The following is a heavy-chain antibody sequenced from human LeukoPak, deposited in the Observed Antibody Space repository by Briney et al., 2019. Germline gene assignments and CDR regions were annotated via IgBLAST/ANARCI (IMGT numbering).Heavy chain of an antibody. V-gene: IGHV1-3*01. CDR2: INGDNGNT. Sequence: ASVKVSCKTSGYNFASYTMHWLRQAPGQSPEWMGSINGDNGNTKYSEKFQGRVTFTRDTSASSAYMELSRLRSEDTAVYYCARSSSGTYHYWGQGTLVAVSS. J-gene: IGHJ4*02. CDR3: ARSSSGTYHY. CDR1: GYNFASYT. D-gene: IGHD3-10*01.